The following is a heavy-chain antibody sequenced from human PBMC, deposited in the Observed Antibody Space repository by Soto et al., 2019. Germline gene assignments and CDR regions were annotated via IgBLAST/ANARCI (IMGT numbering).Heavy chain of an antibody. J-gene: IGHJ6*03. CDR3: VRVAEMGTVTEGYYYYMDV. V-gene: IGHV1-69*04. CDR2: IIPILGVA. CDR1: GATFSNHT. Sequence: QVQLVQSGAEVKKPGSSVKVSCKASGATFSNHTISWVRQAPGQGLEWMGRIIPILGVANYAQKFQGRVTITADKSTTTAYMELSNLISADTAVYYCVRVAEMGTVTEGYYYYMDVWGKGTTVTVSS. D-gene: IGHD4-17*01.